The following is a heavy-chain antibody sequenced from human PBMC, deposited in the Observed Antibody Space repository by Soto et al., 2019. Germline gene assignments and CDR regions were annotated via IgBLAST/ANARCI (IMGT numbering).Heavy chain of an antibody. J-gene: IGHJ6*02. Sequence: ASVKVSCKASGYTFTSYAMHWVRQAPGERLEWMGWINAGNGNTKYSQKFQGRVTITRDTSASTAYMELSSLRSEDTAVYYCARSVADRLVHYYGMDVWGQGTTVTVSS. CDR2: INAGNGNT. V-gene: IGHV1-3*01. CDR3: ARSVADRLVHYYGMDV. D-gene: IGHD6-6*01. CDR1: GYTFTSYA.